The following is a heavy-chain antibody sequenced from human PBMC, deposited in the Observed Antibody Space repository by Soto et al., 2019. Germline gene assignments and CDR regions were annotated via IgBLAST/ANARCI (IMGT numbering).Heavy chain of an antibody. CDR3: AKDHNTLFGVVIMLYFDY. CDR1: GFTFSSYA. D-gene: IGHD3-3*01. V-gene: IGHV3-23*01. Sequence: PGGSLRLSCAASGFTFSSYAMSWVRQAPGKGLEWVSAISGSGGSTYYADSVKGRFTISRDNSKNTLYLQMNSLRAEDTAVYYCAKDHNTLFGVVIMLYFDYWGQGTLVTVSS. J-gene: IGHJ4*02. CDR2: ISGSGGST.